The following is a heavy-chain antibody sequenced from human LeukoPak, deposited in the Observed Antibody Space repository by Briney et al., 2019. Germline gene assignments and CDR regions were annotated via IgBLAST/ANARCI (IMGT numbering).Heavy chain of an antibody. CDR2: IYPGDSDT. Sequence: GESLKISCKGSGYSFTSYWIGWVRQMPGKGLEWMGIIYPGDSDTRYSPSFQGQVTISVDKSISTAYLQWSSLKASDTAMYYCARHRPYSSGWRHFDYWGQGTLVTVSS. J-gene: IGHJ4*02. CDR3: ARHRPYSSGWRHFDY. CDR1: GYSFTSYW. D-gene: IGHD6-19*01. V-gene: IGHV5-51*01.